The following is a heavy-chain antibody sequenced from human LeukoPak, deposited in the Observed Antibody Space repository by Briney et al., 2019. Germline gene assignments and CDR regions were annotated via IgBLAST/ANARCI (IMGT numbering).Heavy chain of an antibody. V-gene: IGHV3-9*01. CDR1: GFTFDDYA. CDR3: AKDSGPGSAYCGGDCYWVRSYYYYGMDV. J-gene: IGHJ6*02. D-gene: IGHD2-21*02. CDR2: ISWNSGSI. Sequence: GGSLRLSCAASGFTFDDYAMHWVRQAPGKGLEWGSGISWNSGSIGYADSVKDRFTIPRDNAKNSLYLQMNSLRAEDTALYYCAKDSGPGSAYCGGDCYWVRSYYYYGMDVWGQGTTVTVSS.